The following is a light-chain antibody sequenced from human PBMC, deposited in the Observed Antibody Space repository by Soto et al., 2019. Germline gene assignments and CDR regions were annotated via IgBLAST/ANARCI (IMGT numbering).Light chain of an antibody. J-gene: IGKJ4*01. CDR2: AAS. CDR3: QQLNSYPLT. CDR1: QGISSY. Sequence: DIQLTQSPSSLSASVGDRVTITCRASQGISSYLAWYQQKPGKAPKLLIYAASTLQSGVPSRFSGSGSGTEFTLTISSLQPEDFAIYYCQQLNSYPLTFGGGTKLEI. V-gene: IGKV1-9*01.